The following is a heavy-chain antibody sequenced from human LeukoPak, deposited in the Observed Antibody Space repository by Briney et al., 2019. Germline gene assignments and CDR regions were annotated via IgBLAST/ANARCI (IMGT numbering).Heavy chain of an antibody. Sequence: PSETLSLTCTVSGGSISSYYWSWIRQPPGKGLEWIGYIYYSVSTNYNPSLKSRVTISVDTSKNQFSLKLSSVTAADTAVYYCAGHSRGFDPWGQGTLVTVSS. D-gene: IGHD6-19*01. CDR3: AGHSRGFDP. CDR2: IYYSVST. CDR1: GGSISSYY. J-gene: IGHJ5*02. V-gene: IGHV4-59*01.